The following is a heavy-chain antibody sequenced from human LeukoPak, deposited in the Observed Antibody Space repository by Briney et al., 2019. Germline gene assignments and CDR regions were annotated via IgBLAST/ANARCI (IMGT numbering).Heavy chain of an antibody. J-gene: IGHJ6*02. D-gene: IGHD3-3*01. CDR1: GFTFSSYW. CDR3: ARDFYDFWSGYSYGMDV. Sequence: GGSLRLSCAASGFTFSSYWMSWVRQAPGKGLEWVASIDQDGSDKFSVDSVKGRFTISRDNARNSMYLQMNSLRAEDTAVYYCARDFYDFWSGYSYGMDVWGQGTTVTVSS. V-gene: IGHV3-7*01. CDR2: IDQDGSDK.